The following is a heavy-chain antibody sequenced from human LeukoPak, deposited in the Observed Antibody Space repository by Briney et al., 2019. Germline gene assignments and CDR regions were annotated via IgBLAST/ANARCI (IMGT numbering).Heavy chain of an antibody. V-gene: IGHV3-53*01. CDR2: IYSGGST. D-gene: IGHD3-3*01. CDR3: AKDGHYDFWSGYYTWDEIDY. CDR1: GFTVSSNY. Sequence: GGSLRLSCAASGFTVSSNYMSWVRQAPGKGLEWVSVIYSGGSTYYADSVKGRFTISRDNSKNTLYLQMNSLRAEDTAVYYCAKDGHYDFWSGYYTWDEIDYWGQGTLVTVSS. J-gene: IGHJ4*02.